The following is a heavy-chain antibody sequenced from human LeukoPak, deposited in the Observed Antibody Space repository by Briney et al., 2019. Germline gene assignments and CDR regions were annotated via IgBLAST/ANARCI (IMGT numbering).Heavy chain of an antibody. J-gene: IGHJ4*02. CDR2: ISWNSGSI. V-gene: IGHV3-9*03. CDR3: AKSFFSSRGLGGPFDY. CDR1: GFTFDDYA. Sequence: GGSLRLSCAASGFTFDDYAMHWVRQAPGKGLEWVSGISWNSGSIGYADSVKGRFTISRDNAKNSLYLQMNSLRAEDMALYYCAKSFFSSRGLGGPFDYWGQRTLVTVSS. D-gene: IGHD3-10*01.